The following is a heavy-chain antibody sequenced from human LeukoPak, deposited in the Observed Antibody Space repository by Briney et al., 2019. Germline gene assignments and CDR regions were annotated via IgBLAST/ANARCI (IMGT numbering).Heavy chain of an antibody. CDR1: GGSISSGGFY. J-gene: IGHJ4*02. Sequence: SQTLSLTCTVSGGSISSGGFYWSWIRQHPGKGLEWIGYIYYSGRAYYNPSLKNRVTISVDTSKNQFTLNLSSVTVADTAVYYCAREGQPWGQGTLVTVSS. CDR3: AREGQP. V-gene: IGHV4-31*03. CDR2: IYYSGRA. D-gene: IGHD1-14*01.